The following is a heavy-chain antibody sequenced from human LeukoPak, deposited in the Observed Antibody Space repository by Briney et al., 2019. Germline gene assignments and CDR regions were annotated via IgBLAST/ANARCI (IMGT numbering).Heavy chain of an antibody. CDR1: GYTFTTYY. V-gene: IGHV1-46*01. CDR2: INPTGGTT. D-gene: IGHD2-2*01. CDR3: ARGASSRTLSDAFDV. Sequence: ASVKVSCKASGYTFTTYYMNWVRQAPGHGLKSMGIINPTGGTTTYAQKFQGRVTMTKDTSTTTVDMELSSLRSENTAVYYCARGASSRTLSDAFDVWGQGTMVTVSS. J-gene: IGHJ3*01.